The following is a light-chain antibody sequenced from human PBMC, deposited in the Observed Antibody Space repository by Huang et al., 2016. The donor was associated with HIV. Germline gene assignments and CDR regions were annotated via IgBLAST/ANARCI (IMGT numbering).Light chain of an antibody. Sequence: EIVLTQSPGTLSVSPGERATLSCRASPGVRSSYLDWYQQKPGRAPRLLIYGASSMATGLPDRFSGSGSGTDVTLTIIRLEPEDFALDYCQQYCSKPFFGGETKVEIK. CDR3: QQYCSKPF. V-gene: IGKV3-20*01. CDR1: PGVRSSY. J-gene: IGKJ4*01. CDR2: GAS.